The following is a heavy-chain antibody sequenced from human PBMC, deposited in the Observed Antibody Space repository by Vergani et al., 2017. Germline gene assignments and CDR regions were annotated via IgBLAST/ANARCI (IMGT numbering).Heavy chain of an antibody. CDR2: IYYSGST. CDR1: GGSISSGDYY. J-gene: IGHJ4*02. D-gene: IGHD3-16*02. CDR3: AKAPYDYVWGSYPHYFDD. Sequence: QVQLQESGPGLVKPSQTLSLTCTVSGGSISSGDYYWSWIRQPPGKGLEWIGYIYYSGSTYYNPSLKSRVTISVDTSKNQFSLKLSSVTAADTAVYYCAKAPYDYVWGSYPHYFDDWGQGTLVTVSS. V-gene: IGHV4-30-4*08.